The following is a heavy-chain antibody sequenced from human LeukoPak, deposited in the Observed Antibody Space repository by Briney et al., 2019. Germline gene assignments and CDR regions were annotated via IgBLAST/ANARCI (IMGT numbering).Heavy chain of an antibody. Sequence: GGSLRLSCAASGFTFSSYWLHWVRQAPGKGLVWVSRIKGDERSTNYADSVKGRFTVSRDNAKNTVYLEMNSLRAEDTAVYYCVRGQLWSYYHDYWGQGTLVTVSS. D-gene: IGHD5-18*01. CDR2: IKGDERST. CDR3: VRGQLWSYYHDY. CDR1: GFTFSSYW. J-gene: IGHJ4*02. V-gene: IGHV3-74*01.